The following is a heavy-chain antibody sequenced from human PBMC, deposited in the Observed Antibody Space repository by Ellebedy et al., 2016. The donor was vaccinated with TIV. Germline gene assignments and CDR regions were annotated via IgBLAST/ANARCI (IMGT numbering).Heavy chain of an antibody. CDR3: AREDIEVVRDGMDV. Sequence: PGGSLRLSCAASGFTLSGYYMGWIRQAPGKGLEWISYISGGGSNIQYADSVKGRFTISRDNAKNSLYLQMNSLRVEDTAVYYCAREDIEVVRDGMDVWGQGTTVTVSS. D-gene: IGHD2-2*01. V-gene: IGHV3-11*04. CDR2: ISGGGSNI. CDR1: GFTLSGYY. J-gene: IGHJ6*02.